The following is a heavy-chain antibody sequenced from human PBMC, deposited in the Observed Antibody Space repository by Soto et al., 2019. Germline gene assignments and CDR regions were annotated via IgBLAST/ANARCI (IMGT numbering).Heavy chain of an antibody. J-gene: IGHJ6*02. CDR2: IYSSGTT. CDR3: ATGRISRGLDV. Sequence: SETLSLTCSVSGGTISSYYWSWIRQPPGKGLEWIGYIYSSGTTSYNPSLKSRATILVDTSKNQFSLRLTSVTATDTAVYYCATGRISRGLDVWGQGTTVTVSS. CDR1: GGTISSYY. V-gene: IGHV4-59*12.